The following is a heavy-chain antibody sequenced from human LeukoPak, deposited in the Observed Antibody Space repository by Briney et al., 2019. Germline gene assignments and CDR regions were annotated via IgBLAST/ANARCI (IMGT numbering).Heavy chain of an antibody. V-gene: IGHV1-18*01. Sequence: ASVKVSCKASGYTFTSYGISWVRQAPGQGLEWMGWISAYNGNTHYAQKLQGRVTMTTDTSTSTVYMELRSLRSDDTAVYYCARGNFYDNKGYSPELRYWGQGTLVTVSS. CDR3: ARGNFYDNKGYSPELRY. CDR2: ISAYNGNT. CDR1: GYTFTSYG. J-gene: IGHJ4*02. D-gene: IGHD3-10*01.